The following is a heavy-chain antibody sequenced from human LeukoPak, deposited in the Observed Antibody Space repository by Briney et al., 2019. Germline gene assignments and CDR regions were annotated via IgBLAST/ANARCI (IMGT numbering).Heavy chain of an antibody. J-gene: IGHJ3*02. Sequence: PSETLSLTFTVSGGSISSYYWSWIRQPPGKGLEWIGYIYYSGSTNYNPSLKSRVTISVDTSKNQFSLKLSSVTAADTAVYYCARDLRTQWLGDAFDIWGQGTMVTISS. V-gene: IGHV4-59*01. CDR2: IYYSGST. D-gene: IGHD6-19*01. CDR1: GGSISSYY. CDR3: ARDLRTQWLGDAFDI.